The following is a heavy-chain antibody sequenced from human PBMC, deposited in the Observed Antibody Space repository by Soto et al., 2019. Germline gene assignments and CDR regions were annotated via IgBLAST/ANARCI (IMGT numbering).Heavy chain of an antibody. CDR2: INSDGSST. CDR3: ARKSAVAGKGSHWFDP. CDR1: GFTFSSYW. V-gene: IGHV3-74*01. D-gene: IGHD6-19*01. J-gene: IGHJ5*02. Sequence: EVQLVESEGGLVQPGGSLRLSCAASGFTFSSYWMHWVRQAPGKGLVWVSRINSDGSSTSYADSVKGRFTISRDNAKNTLYLQMNSLGAEDTAVYYCARKSAVAGKGSHWFDPWGQGTLVTVSS.